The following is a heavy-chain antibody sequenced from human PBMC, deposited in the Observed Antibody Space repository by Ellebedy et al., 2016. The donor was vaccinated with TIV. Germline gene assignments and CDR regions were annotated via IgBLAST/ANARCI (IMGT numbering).Heavy chain of an antibody. J-gene: IGHJ4*02. D-gene: IGHD3-10*01. CDR3: ARDGEGGPYDY. V-gene: IGHV3-53*01. Sequence: PGGSLRLSCAASGFTFSSYSMSWVRQAPGKGLEWVSVIWFDGNTYHADSVKGRFTISRDIFKNTVYLQMNSLRAEDTAVYYCARDGEGGPYDYWGQGTLVTVSS. CDR1: GFTFSSYS. CDR2: IWFDGNT.